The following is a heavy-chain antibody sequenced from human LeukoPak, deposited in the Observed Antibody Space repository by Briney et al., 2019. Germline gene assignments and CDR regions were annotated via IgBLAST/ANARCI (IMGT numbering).Heavy chain of an antibody. V-gene: IGHV1-69*01. CDR3: ARGLLRFSKNYYYGMDV. CDR2: IIPIFGTA. Sequence: SCAASGGTFSSYAISWVRQAPGQGLEWMGGIIPIFGTANYAQKFQGRVTITADESTSTAYMELSSLRSEDTAVYYCARGLLRFSKNYYYGMDVWGQGTTVTVSS. CDR1: GGTFSSYA. J-gene: IGHJ6*02. D-gene: IGHD3-3*01.